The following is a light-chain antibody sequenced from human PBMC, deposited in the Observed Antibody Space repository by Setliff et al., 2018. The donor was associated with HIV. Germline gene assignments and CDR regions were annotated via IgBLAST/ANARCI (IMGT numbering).Light chain of an antibody. CDR3: SSYTSNNLYV. CDR1: SSDVGTYNY. Sequence: QSVLTQPASVSGSHGQSITISCTGTSSDVGTYNYVSWYQQHPGKAPKLMIYEVSNRPSGVSNRFSGSKSGNTASLTISGLQAEDEADYYCSSYTSNNLYVFGTGTKVTVL. V-gene: IGLV2-14*01. J-gene: IGLJ1*01. CDR2: EVS.